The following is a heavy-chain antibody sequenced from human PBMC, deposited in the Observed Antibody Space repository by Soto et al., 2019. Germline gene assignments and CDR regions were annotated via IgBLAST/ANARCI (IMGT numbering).Heavy chain of an antibody. CDR1: GGSISSYY. Sequence: PSETLFLTCTVSGGSISSYYWSWIRQPPGKGQEWFVYIYYSGSTNYNPSLKSRVTISVDTSKIQFSLKLSSVTAADTAVYYCARLNGYCVSTNCHGYYGMDVWGQGTTVTVSS. CDR3: ARLNGYCVSTNCHGYYGMDV. D-gene: IGHD2-2*03. V-gene: IGHV4-59*08. CDR2: IYYSGST. J-gene: IGHJ6*02.